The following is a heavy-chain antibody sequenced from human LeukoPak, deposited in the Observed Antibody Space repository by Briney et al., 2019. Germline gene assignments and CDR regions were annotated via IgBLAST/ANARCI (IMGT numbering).Heavy chain of an antibody. J-gene: IGHJ4*02. CDR2: IYYSGST. V-gene: IGHV4-31*03. D-gene: IGHD6-19*01. CDR3: ARGNRIAVAGTFDY. CDR1: GGSISSGGYY. Sequence: SAALSLTCTVSGGSISSGGYYWSWIRQHPGKGLEWIGYIYYSGSTYYNPSLKSRVTISVDTSKNQFSLKLSSVTAADTAVYYCARGNRIAVAGTFDYWGQGTLVTVSS.